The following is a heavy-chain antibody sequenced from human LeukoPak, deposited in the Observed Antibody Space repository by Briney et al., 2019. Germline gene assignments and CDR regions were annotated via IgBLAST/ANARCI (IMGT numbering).Heavy chain of an antibody. D-gene: IGHD6-13*01. CDR3: AKDAEHSSGWYPGN. Sequence: GRSLRLSCAASGFTFSTYGMHWVSQAPGKWLEWVAVILFDGNNKYYADSVRGRFTISRDNSKNTLYLQMNSLRDEDTAVYYCAKDAEHSSGWYPGNWGQGTLVIVSS. CDR2: ILFDGNNK. CDR1: GFTFSTYG. J-gene: IGHJ4*02. V-gene: IGHV3-30*18.